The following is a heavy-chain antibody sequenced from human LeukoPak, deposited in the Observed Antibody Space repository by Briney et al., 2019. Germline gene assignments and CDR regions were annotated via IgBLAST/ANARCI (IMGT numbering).Heavy chain of an antibody. V-gene: IGHV1-18*01. CDR1: GYTFTSYG. D-gene: IGHD6-19*01. J-gene: IGHJ4*02. CDR3: ARAQRGYSSGWYSTYFDY. CDR2: ISAYNGNT. Sequence: ASVKVSCKASGYTFTSYGISWVRQAPGQGLEWMGWISAYNGNTNYAQKLQGRVTMTTDTSTSTAYMELRSLRSDDTVVYYCARAQRGYSSGWYSTYFDYWGQGTLVTVSS.